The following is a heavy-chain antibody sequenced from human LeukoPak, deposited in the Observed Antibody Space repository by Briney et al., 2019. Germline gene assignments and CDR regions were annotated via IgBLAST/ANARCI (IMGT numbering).Heavy chain of an antibody. D-gene: IGHD3-22*01. CDR2: IYYSGST. V-gene: IGHV4-59*01. J-gene: IGHJ4*02. CDR1: GGSISSYY. Sequence: SETLSLTCTVSGGSISSYYWSWIRQPPGKGLEWIGYIYYSGSTNYNPSLKSRVTISVDTSKNQFSLKLSSVTAADTAVYYCARDLRPGYYDSSGRYKGGFDYWGQGTLVTVSS. CDR3: ARDLRPGYYDSSGRYKGGFDY.